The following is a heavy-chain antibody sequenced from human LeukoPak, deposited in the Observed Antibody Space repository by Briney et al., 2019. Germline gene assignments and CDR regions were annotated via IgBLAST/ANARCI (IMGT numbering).Heavy chain of an antibody. CDR1: GFTFSNYD. CDR2: ISGRGDTM. J-gene: IGHJ4*02. Sequence: GGSLRLSCAASGFTFSNYDMNWVRQAPGKGLEWVSHISGRGDTMYYADSVKGRFTISRDNAKNSLFLRMSSLRAEDTAVYYCARVRVGAGIYFDYWGQGTLVTVSS. D-gene: IGHD1-26*01. CDR3: ARVRVGAGIYFDY. V-gene: IGHV3-48*03.